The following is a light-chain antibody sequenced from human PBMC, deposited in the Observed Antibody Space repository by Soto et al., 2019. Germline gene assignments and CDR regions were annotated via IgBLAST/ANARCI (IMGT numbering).Light chain of an antibody. V-gene: IGKV3-20*01. J-gene: IGKJ4*01. CDR3: HQSAVSPLN. CDR2: AAS. CDR1: QSVSSSH. Sequence: ETVLTQSPGTLSLSPGERATLFCRASQSVSSSHLACYQQKPGQTPRPLIYAASSRATGIPDRFSGSGSGTDFTLTINRLEPEDIAVYYCHQSAVSPLNFGGGTKVEIK.